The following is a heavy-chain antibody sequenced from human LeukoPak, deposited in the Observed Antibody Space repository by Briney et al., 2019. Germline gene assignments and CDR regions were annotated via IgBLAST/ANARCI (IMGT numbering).Heavy chain of an antibody. V-gene: IGHV4-59*01. Sequence: SETLSLTCTVSGGSISSYYWSWIRQPPGKGLEWIGYIYYSGSTNYSPSLKSRVTISVDTSKNQFSLKLSSVTAADTAVYYCAGGYYQPSSDHWGQGALVTVSS. CDR3: AGGYYQPSSDH. CDR2: IYYSGST. J-gene: IGHJ5*02. CDR1: GGSISSYY. D-gene: IGHD3-22*01.